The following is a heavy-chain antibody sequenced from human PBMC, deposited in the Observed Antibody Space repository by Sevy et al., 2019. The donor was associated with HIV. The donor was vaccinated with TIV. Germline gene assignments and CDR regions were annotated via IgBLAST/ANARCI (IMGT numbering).Heavy chain of an antibody. CDR2: SGST. Sequence: SETLSLTCTVSGVSISNYYWAWIRQPPGKGLECVGFSGSTNYNPSLKSRVTKSVDTSKNHFSLKLSSVTVADTAIYYCARGGPNQHQLDYFDYWGQGTLVTVSS. D-gene: IGHD6-13*01. CDR1: GVSISNYY. CDR3: ARGGPNQHQLDYFDY. J-gene: IGHJ4*02. V-gene: IGHV4-59*01.